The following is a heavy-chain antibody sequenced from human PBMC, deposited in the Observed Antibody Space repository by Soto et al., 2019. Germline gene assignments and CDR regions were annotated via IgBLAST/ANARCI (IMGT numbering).Heavy chain of an antibody. J-gene: IGHJ5*02. V-gene: IGHV4-34*01. D-gene: IGHD3-9*01. CDR3: AMPYYDILTGYYKNWFDP. Sequence: SETLSLTCVVSGGSLSDYFWSWIRQPPGMALEWIGEISHSGTTIYNPSLESRVTISVDTSKNQFSLKLSSVTAADTAVHYCAMPYYDILTGYYKNWFDPWGQGTLVTVS. CDR1: GGSLSDYF. CDR2: ISHSGTT.